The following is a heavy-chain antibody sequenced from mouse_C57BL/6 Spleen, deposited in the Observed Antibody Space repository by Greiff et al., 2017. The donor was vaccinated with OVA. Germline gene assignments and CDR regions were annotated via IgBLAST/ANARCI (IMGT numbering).Heavy chain of an antibody. CDR1: GYTFTSYW. Sequence: QVQLQQPGAELVRPGTSVKLSCKASGYTFTSYWMHWVKQRPGQGLEWIGVIDPSDSYTNYNQKFKGKATLTVDTSSSTAYMQLSSLTSEDSAVYYCGGLSTTGYAMDYWGQGTSVTVSS. D-gene: IGHD1-1*01. J-gene: IGHJ4*01. CDR3: GGLSTTGYAMDY. CDR2: IDPSDSYT. V-gene: IGHV1-59*01.